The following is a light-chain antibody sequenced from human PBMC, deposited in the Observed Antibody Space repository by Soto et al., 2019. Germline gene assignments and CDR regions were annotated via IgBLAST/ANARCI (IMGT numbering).Light chain of an antibody. CDR2: GAS. Sequence: EIVLTQSPGTLSLSPGERATLSCRASQSVSSSYLAWYQQKPGQAPRLLIYGASSRATGIPDRFGGSGSGQDFSLPTSTLEPESLAVYHFQKYGISPTFGQGTKLEIQ. CDR3: QKYGISPT. CDR1: QSVSSSY. V-gene: IGKV3-20*01. J-gene: IGKJ2*01.